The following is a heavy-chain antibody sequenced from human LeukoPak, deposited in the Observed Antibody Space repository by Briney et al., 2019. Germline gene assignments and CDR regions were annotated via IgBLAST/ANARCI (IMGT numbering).Heavy chain of an antibody. D-gene: IGHD1-26*01. V-gene: IGHV4-59*01. CDR2: IYYSGNT. J-gene: IGHJ4*02. CDR1: GFTFSNYG. CDR3: ARDVGATPGYFDY. Sequence: GSLRLSCAVSGFTFSNYGMSWIRQPPGKGLEWIAYIYYSGNTNYNPSLKSRVTISVDTSKNQFSLKLSSVTAADTAVYYCARDVGATPGYFDYWGQGTLVTVSS.